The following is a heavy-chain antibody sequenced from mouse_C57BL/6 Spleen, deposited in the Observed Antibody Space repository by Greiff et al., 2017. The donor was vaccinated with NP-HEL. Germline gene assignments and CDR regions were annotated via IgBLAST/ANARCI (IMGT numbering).Heavy chain of an antibody. CDR3: ARGENDYEIDY. J-gene: IGHJ2*01. CDR2: ISDGGSYT. Sequence: EVQLVESGGGLVKPGGSLKLSCAASGFTFSSYAMSWVRQTPEKRLEWVATISDGGSYTYYPDNVKGRVTISRDNAKNNLYLQMSHLKSEDTAMYYCARGENDYEIDYWGQGTTLTVSS. D-gene: IGHD2-4*01. CDR1: GFTFSSYA. V-gene: IGHV5-4*01.